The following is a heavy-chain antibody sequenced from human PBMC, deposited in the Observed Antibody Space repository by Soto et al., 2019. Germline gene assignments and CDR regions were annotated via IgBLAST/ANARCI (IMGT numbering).Heavy chain of an antibody. CDR3: HGSSCYSQYYYGMDV. CDR2: TIPIFGTA. V-gene: IGHV1-69*01. Sequence: QVQLVQSGAEVKKPGSSVKVSCKASGGTFSSYAISWVRQAPGQGLEWMGGTIPIFGTANYAQKFQGRVTITADESTSTAYMELSSRRSEVTAVYYCHGSSCYSQYYYGMDVWGQGTTVTVSS. CDR1: GGTFSSYA. D-gene: IGHD6-13*01. J-gene: IGHJ6*02.